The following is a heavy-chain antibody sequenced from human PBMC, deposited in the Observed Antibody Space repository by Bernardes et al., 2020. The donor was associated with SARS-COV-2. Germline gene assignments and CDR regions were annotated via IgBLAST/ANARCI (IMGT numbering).Heavy chain of an antibody. J-gene: IGHJ6*02. CDR1: GGSFSGYY. Sequence: SETLSLTCAVYGGSFSGYYWSWIRQPPGKGLEWIGEINHSGSTNYNPSLKSRVTISVDTSKNQFSLKLSSVTAADTAVYYCARGVPHRSLGYCSSTSCHYYYYYGMDVWGQGTTVTVSS. V-gene: IGHV4-34*01. D-gene: IGHD2-2*01. CDR3: ARGVPHRSLGYCSSTSCHYYYYYGMDV. CDR2: INHSGST.